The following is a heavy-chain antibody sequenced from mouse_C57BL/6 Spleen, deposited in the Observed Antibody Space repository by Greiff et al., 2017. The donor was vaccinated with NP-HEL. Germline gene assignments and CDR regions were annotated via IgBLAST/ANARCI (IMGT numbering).Heavy chain of an antibody. Sequence: QVHVKQSGAELVKPGASVKLSCKASGYTFTSYWMHWVKQRPGRGLEWIGRIDPNSGGTKYNEKFKSKATLTVDKPSSTAYMQLSSLTSEDSAVYYCAREEKWLLREYAMDYWGQGTSVTVSS. J-gene: IGHJ4*01. V-gene: IGHV1-72*01. CDR1: GYTFTSYW. D-gene: IGHD2-3*01. CDR3: AREEKWLLREYAMDY. CDR2: IDPNSGGT.